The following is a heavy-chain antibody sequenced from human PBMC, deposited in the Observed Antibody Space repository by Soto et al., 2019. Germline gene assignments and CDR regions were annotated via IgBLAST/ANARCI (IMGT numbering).Heavy chain of an antibody. V-gene: IGHV3-21*01. CDR3: TRDASRDSSARGWFDP. D-gene: IGHD6-13*01. Sequence: NPGGSLRLSCAASGFTFRSFTMNWVRQAPGKGLEWVSTISSNSAHIYYTDALRGRFTISRDNAKNSLHLQMNSLRAEDTAVYYCTRDASRDSSARGWFDPWGPGTLVTVSS. CDR2: ISSNSAHI. CDR1: GFTFRSFT. J-gene: IGHJ5*02.